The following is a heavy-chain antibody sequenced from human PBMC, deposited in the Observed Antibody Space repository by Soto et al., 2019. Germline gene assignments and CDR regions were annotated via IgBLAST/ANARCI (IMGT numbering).Heavy chain of an antibody. CDR1: GFNFSSYV. Sequence: QVQLVESGGGVVQPGRSLRLSCAASGFNFSSYVMHWVRQAPGKGLELVAGIWYDGGNKYYADSVKGRFTISRDNNKYTLYLQMNSLRAEDTAVYYCARDGQWLPRDGLRSSYYFDYWCQGTLVTVSS. CDR2: IWYDGGNK. CDR3: ARDGQWLPRDGLRSSYYFDY. D-gene: IGHD6-19*01. V-gene: IGHV3-33*01. J-gene: IGHJ4*02.